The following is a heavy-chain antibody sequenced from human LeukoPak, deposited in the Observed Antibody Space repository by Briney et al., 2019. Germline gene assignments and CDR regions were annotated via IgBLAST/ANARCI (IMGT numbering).Heavy chain of an antibody. CDR3: ARKVPGSYYTNWFDP. D-gene: IGHD3-10*01. CDR2: IYYSGST. CDR1: GGSISSYY. Sequence: SETLSLTCTVSGGSISSYYWSWIRQPPRKGLEGIGYIYYSGSTNYNPSLKSRVTISVDTSKNQFSLKLSSVTAADTAVYYCARKVPGSYYTNWFDPWGQGTLVTVSS. J-gene: IGHJ5*02. V-gene: IGHV4-59*08.